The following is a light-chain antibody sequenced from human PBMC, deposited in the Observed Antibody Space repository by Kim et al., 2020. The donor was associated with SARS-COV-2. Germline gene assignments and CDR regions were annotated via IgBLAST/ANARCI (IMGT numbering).Light chain of an antibody. Sequence: EIVMTQSPATLSMSPGETATLSCRASHSVSSKLAWYQQRPGQPPRLLIYGASTRATDIPARFSGSGSGKEFTLTISSLQSEDFAVYFCQQYSNWPPGTFGQGTKVDIK. J-gene: IGKJ1*01. V-gene: IGKV3-15*01. CDR3: QQYSNWPPGT. CDR2: GAS. CDR1: HSVSSK.